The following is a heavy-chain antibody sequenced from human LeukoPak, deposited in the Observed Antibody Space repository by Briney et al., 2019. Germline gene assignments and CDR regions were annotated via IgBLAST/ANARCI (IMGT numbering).Heavy chain of an antibody. V-gene: IGHV3-30*18. CDR1: GFTFSSYG. Sequence: GGSLRLSCAASGFTFSSYGMHWVRQAPGKGLEWVAVISYDGSNKYYADSVKGRFTISRDNSKNTLYLQMNSLRAEDTAVYYCAKDQTYYYGSGTRYYGMDVWGQGTTVTVSS. CDR3: AKDQTYYYGSGTRYYGMDV. J-gene: IGHJ6*02. CDR2: ISYDGSNK. D-gene: IGHD3-10*01.